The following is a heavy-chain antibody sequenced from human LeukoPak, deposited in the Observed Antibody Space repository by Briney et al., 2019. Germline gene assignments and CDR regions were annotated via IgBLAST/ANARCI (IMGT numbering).Heavy chain of an antibody. D-gene: IGHD6-13*01. Sequence: GGSLRLSCTVSGFTFSNYWMLWVRQAPGKGLVWVSRINSDGSSTIYADSVEGRFTVSRDNAKNTLYLQIDSLRAEDTAVYFCAGGPSYSSSWFGLDYWGQGTRVIVSS. CDR1: GFTFSNYW. CDR3: AGGPSYSSSWFGLDY. CDR2: INSDGSST. V-gene: IGHV3-74*01. J-gene: IGHJ4*02.